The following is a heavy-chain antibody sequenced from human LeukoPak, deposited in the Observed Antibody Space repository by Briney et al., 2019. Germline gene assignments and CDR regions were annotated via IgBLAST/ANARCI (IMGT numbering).Heavy chain of an antibody. Sequence: PSETLSLTCAVYVGSFTDYYWAWIRQPPGKGLEWIGYIYHSGSTYYNPSLKSRVTISVDRSKNQFSLKLSSVTAADTAVYYCARHYWYFDLWGRGTLVTVSS. CDR1: VGSFTDYY. V-gene: IGHV4-34*01. CDR3: ARHYWYFDL. CDR2: IYHSGST. J-gene: IGHJ2*01.